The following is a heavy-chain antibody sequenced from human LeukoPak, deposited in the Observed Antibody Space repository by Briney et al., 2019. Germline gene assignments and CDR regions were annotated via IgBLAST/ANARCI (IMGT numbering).Heavy chain of an antibody. CDR1: GYTLTELS. J-gene: IGHJ6*02. CDR3: ARDGGSFSYNMDV. D-gene: IGHD1-26*01. Sequence: ASVKVSCKVSGYTLTELSMHWVRQAPGKGLEWMGGFDPEDGETIYAQKFQGRVTMTRDTSTSTVYMELSSLRSEDTAVYFCARDGGSFSYNMDVWGQGTTVTVSS. CDR2: FDPEDGET. V-gene: IGHV1-24*01.